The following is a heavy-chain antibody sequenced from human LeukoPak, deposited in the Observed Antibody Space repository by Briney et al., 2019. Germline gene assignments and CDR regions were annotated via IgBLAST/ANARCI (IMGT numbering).Heavy chain of an antibody. CDR2: INPKSGGT. J-gene: IGHJ4*02. CDR1: GYIFTDYY. V-gene: IGHV1-2*06. Sequence: GASVKVSCKASGYIFTDYYIHWVRQSHAQGLEWMGRINPKSGGTDDAQDFQGGVTMTRDSSINTVHLYLSSLASDDTAVYYCARDLASTPHWELDYWGPGSPVTVSP. CDR3: ARDLASTPHWELDY. D-gene: IGHD7-27*01.